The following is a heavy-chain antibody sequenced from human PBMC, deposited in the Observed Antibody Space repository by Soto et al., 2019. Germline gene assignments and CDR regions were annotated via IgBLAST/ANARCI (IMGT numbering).Heavy chain of an antibody. D-gene: IGHD2-15*01. CDR2: IYYTGST. CDR3: PRFVPCSDGTCAPDY. V-gene: IGHV4-59*12. CDR1: GGSISSYY. Sequence: QVQLQESGPGLVKPSETLSLICTVSGGSISSYYWSWIRQPPGKGLEWIGYIYYTGSTNYNPSLKSRLTISVDTSKNQFSLKLTSVTAADTAVYYCPRFVPCSDGTCAPDYWGQGTLVTVSS. J-gene: IGHJ4*02.